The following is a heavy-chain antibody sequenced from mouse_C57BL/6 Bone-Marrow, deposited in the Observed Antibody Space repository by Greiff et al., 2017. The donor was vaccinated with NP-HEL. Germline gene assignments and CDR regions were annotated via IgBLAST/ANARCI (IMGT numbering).Heavy chain of an antibody. V-gene: IGHV5-17*01. CDR3: AGFYYFDY. Sequence: EVMLVESGGGLVKPGGSLKLSCAASGFTFSDYGMHWVRQAPEQGLEWVAYISSGSSTIYYADNVKGRFPISRDNAKNTLLLQMTSLRSDDTAMYYCAGFYYFDYWGQGTTLTVSS. CDR1: GFTFSDYG. CDR2: ISSGSSTI. J-gene: IGHJ2*01.